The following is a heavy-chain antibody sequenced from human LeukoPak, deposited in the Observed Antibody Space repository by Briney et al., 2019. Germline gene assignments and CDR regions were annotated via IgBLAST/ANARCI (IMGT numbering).Heavy chain of an antibody. D-gene: IGHD1-1*01. V-gene: IGHV3-53*01. CDR1: GFTVSSNY. J-gene: IGHJ4*02. CDR2: IYSGGST. CDR3: AREPQTWKTFLSFLDY. Sequence: GGSLRLSCAASGFTVSSNYMSWVRQAPGKGLEWVSVIYSGGSTYYADSVKGRFTISRDNSKNTLYLQMNSLRAEDTAVYYCAREPQTWKTFLSFLDYWGQGTLVTVSS.